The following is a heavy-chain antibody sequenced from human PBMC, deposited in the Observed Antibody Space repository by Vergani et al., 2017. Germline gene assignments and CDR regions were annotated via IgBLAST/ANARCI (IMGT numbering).Heavy chain of an antibody. V-gene: IGHV4-59*01. D-gene: IGHD2/OR15-2a*01. Sequence: QVQLQESGPGLVKPSETLSLTCTVPGAAIKDFYWSWFRQPPGKGLEWIGYVYDPGSATYNPSLKSRVTISVDTSNNQFSLRMTSLTAADTAIYYCVRDLDLYCRSTTSGQNWLHPWAQGSLVP. CDR1: GAAIKDFY. CDR3: VRDLDLYCRSTTSGQNWLHP. CDR2: VYDPGSA. J-gene: IGHJ5*02.